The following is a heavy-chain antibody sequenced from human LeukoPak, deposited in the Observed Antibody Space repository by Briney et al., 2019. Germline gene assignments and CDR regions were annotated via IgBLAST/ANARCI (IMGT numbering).Heavy chain of an antibody. CDR2: INHSGST. CDR1: GGSFSGYY. J-gene: IGHJ3*02. CDR3: ASAPGYCSSTSCYTAGLDAFDI. D-gene: IGHD2-2*02. Sequence: PSETLSLTCAVYGGSFSGYYWSWIRQPPGKGLEWIGEINHSGSTNYNPSLKSRVTISVDTSKNQFSLKLSSVTAADTAVYYCASAPGYCSSTSCYTAGLDAFDIWGQGTMVTVSS. V-gene: IGHV4-34*01.